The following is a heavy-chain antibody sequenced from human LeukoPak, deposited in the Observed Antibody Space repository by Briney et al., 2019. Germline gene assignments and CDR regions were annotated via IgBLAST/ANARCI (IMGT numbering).Heavy chain of an antibody. D-gene: IGHD3-3*01. CDR2: IYYSGST. V-gene: IGHV4-59*01. J-gene: IGHJ4*02. CDR1: GGSISSYY. Sequence: SETLSLTCTVSGGSISSYYWSWIRQPPGKGLEWIGYIYYSGSTNYNPSLKSRVTISVDTSKNQFSLKLSSVTAADTAVYYCATSDFWSGYSFDYWGQGTLATVSS. CDR3: ATSDFWSGYSFDY.